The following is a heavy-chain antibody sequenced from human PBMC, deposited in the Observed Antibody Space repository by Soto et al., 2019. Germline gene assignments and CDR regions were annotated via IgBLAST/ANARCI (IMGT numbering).Heavy chain of an antibody. CDR3: AKTASMTIRDGFDH. J-gene: IGHJ4*02. CDR1: GFTFSSYA. V-gene: IGHV3-23*01. Sequence: EVQVLESGGGLVQPGGSLRLSCAASGFTFSSYAMSWVRQAPGQGLGWVSAISGSGSNPYYADSVKGRFTISRDNSKNTLYQQMNSLRAEDTALYDCAKTASMTIRDGFDHWGQGTLVTVSS. D-gene: IGHD4-17*01. CDR2: ISGSGSNP.